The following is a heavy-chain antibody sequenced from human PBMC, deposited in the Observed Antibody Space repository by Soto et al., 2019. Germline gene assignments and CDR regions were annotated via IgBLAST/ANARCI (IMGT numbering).Heavy chain of an antibody. CDR3: ARGTYYYDSSGYYWDYYYGLDV. Sequence: ASVKVSCKASGYTFTSYAMHWVRQAPGQRLEWMGWINAGNGNTKYSQKFQGRVTITRDTSASTAYMELSSLRSEDTAVYYCARGTYYYDSSGYYWDYYYGLDVWGQGTRVTVSS. CDR2: INAGNGNT. CDR1: GYTFTSYA. J-gene: IGHJ6*02. V-gene: IGHV1-3*01. D-gene: IGHD3-22*01.